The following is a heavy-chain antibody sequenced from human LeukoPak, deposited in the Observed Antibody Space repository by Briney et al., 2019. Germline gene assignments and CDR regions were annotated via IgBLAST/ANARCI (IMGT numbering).Heavy chain of an antibody. J-gene: IGHJ4*02. Sequence: SETLSLTCTVSGYSFSSGYYWGWIREPPGKGLEWIGSIYHSGSTYYNPSLKSRVTISVDTSKNQFSLKLSSVTAADTAVYYCAGRKGSYFGDWGQGTLVTVSS. CDR1: GYSFSSGYY. CDR3: AGRKGSYFGD. V-gene: IGHV4-38-2*02. CDR2: IYHSGST. D-gene: IGHD3-10*01.